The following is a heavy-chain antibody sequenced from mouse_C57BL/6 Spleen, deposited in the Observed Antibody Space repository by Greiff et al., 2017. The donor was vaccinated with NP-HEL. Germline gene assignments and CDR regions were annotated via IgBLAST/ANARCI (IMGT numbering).Heavy chain of an antibody. Sequence: QVQLQQSGPELVKPRASVKISCKASGYAFSSSWMNWVKQRPGKGLEWIGRIYPGDGDTNYNGKFKGKATLTADKSSSTAYMQLSSLTSEDSAVYFCARYGSSYYYAMDYWGQGTSVTVSS. D-gene: IGHD1-1*01. V-gene: IGHV1-82*01. CDR2: IYPGDGDT. J-gene: IGHJ4*01. CDR3: ARYGSSYYYAMDY. CDR1: GYAFSSSW.